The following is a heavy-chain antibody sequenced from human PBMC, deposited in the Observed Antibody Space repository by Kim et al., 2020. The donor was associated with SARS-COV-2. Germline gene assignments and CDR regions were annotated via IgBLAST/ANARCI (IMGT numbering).Heavy chain of an antibody. CDR3: AKSSSNWYYYYYMDV. V-gene: IGHV3-23*01. CDR1: GFTFSSYA. J-gene: IGHJ6*03. Sequence: GGSLRLSCAASGFTFSSYAMSWVHQAPGKGLEWVSAISGSGGSTFYADSVKGRFTISRDNSKNTLYLQMNSLRAEDTAVYYCAKSSSNWYYYYYMDVWGKGTTVTVSS. CDR2: ISGSGGST. D-gene: IGHD6-13*01.